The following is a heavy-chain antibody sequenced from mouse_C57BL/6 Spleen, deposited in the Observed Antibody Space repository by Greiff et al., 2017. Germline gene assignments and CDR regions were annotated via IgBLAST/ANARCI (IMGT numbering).Heavy chain of an antibody. CDR2: INPNYGTT. CDR3: AITYYYGSSPFDY. D-gene: IGHD1-1*01. J-gene: IGHJ2*01. V-gene: IGHV1-39*01. Sequence: QLQQSGPELVKPGASVKISCKASGYSFTDYNMNWVKQSNGKSLEWIGVINPNYGTTSYKQKFKGKATLTVDQSSSTAYMQLNSLTSEDSAVYYCAITYYYGSSPFDYWGQGTTLTVSS. CDR1: GYSFTDYN.